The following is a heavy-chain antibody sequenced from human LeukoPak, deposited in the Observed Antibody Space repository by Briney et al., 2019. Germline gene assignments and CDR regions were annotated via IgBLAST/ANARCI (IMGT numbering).Heavy chain of an antibody. D-gene: IGHD3-10*01. CDR2: ISSSGSTI. CDR3: ARSGEYFPYYGMDV. J-gene: IGHJ6*04. Sequence: QPGGPLRLSCAASGFTFSSYEMNRVRQAPGKGLEWVSYISSSGSTIYYADSVKGRFTISRDNAKNSLYLQMNSLRAEDTAVYYCARSGEYFPYYGMDVWGKGTTVTVSS. CDR1: GFTFSSYE. V-gene: IGHV3-48*03.